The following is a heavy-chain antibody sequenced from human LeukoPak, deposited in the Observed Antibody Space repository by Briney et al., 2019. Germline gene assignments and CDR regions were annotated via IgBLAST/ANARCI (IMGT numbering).Heavy chain of an antibody. CDR2: INPNSGGT. CDR3: ARDFSDDSLLDY. V-gene: IGHV1-2*02. CDR1: GYTFTGYY. Sequence: ASVKVSCKASGYTFTGYYMHWVRQAPGQGLEWMGWINPNSGGTNYAQKFQGRVTMTRDTSISTAYMELSRLRSDDTAVYYCARDFSDDSLLDYWGQGTLVTVSS. J-gene: IGHJ4*02. D-gene: IGHD3-3*01.